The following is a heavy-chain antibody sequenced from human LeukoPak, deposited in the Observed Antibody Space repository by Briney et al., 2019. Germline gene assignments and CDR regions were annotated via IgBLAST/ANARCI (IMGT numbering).Heavy chain of an antibody. J-gene: IGHJ4*02. V-gene: IGHV4-30-2*01. CDR3: ARWSSGYYAFDY. CDR1: GGSVSSGGYY. CDR2: IYQSGST. Sequence: NSSETLSLTCTVSGGSVSSGGYYWTWIRQPPLKGLEWIGAIYQSGSTYYNPSLKGRVTISVDTSKNQFSLKMSSVTAADTAVYYCARWSSGYYAFDYWGQGSLVTVSS. D-gene: IGHD3-22*01.